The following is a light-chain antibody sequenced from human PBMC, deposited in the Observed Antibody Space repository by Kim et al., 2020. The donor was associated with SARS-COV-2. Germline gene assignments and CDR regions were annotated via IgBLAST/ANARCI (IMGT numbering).Light chain of an antibody. CDR3: GTWDASLTAGKV. CDR1: SSNIGVNS. Sequence: QPVLTQPPSVSVAPGQRVTISCLGSSSNIGVNSVSWYQHLPGTAPKLVIYDNDKRPSGVPDRFSGSKSGTSATLGITGLQPGDEADYFCGTWDASLTAGKVFGGGTQLTVL. V-gene: IGLV1-51*01. J-gene: IGLJ2*01. CDR2: DND.